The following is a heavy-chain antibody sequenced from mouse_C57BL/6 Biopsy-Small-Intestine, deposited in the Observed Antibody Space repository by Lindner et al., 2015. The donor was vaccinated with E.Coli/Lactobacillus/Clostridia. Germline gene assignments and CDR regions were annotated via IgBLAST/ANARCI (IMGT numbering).Heavy chain of an antibody. CDR2: ISPYNGKT. CDR3: ARDHSDYCSGGSCYSEEY. V-gene: IGHV1-59*01. CDR1: GYTFTTHG. D-gene: IGHD1-1*02. J-gene: IGHJ4*01. Sequence: SVKVSCKASGYTFTTHGISWVRQAPGQGLEWMGWISPYNGKTNYVQNLQGRVSMTTDTSTSTAYMELRSLTSDDTAVYYCARDHSDYCSGGSCYSEEYWGQGTLVTVSS.